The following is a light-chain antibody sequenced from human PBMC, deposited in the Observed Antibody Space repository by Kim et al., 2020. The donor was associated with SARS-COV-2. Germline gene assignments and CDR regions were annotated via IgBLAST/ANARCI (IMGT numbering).Light chain of an antibody. V-gene: IGLV3-1*01. Sequence: VSTGQTASITCSGDKLGYKYACWYQQKPGQSPVLVIYQDSKRPSGIPERFSGSNSGNTATLTISGTQAMDEADYYCQAWDSSTVVFGGGTKLTVL. CDR3: QAWDSSTVV. J-gene: IGLJ2*01. CDR2: QDS. CDR1: KLGYKY.